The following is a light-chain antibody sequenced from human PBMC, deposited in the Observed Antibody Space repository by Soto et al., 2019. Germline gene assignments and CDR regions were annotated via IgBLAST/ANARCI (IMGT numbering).Light chain of an antibody. V-gene: IGKV3-15*01. J-gene: IGKJ2*01. Sequence: EIVLTQSPATLSLSPGERATLSCRASQSFSSYLAWYQQKPGQAPRLLIYGASTRATGIPARFSGSGSGTDFTLTIRSPQYEAVAVYHWQQYKHWPLTFGQGTQLEIK. CDR2: GAS. CDR3: QQYKHWPLT. CDR1: QSFSSY.